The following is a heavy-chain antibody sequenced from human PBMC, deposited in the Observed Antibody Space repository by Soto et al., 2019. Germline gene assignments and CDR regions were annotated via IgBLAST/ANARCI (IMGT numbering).Heavy chain of an antibody. CDR3: ARDRPPEAGMTQAYYGMDV. Sequence: QVQLQESGPGLVKPSQTLSLTCTVSGGSISSGGYYWSWIRQHPGKGLEWIGYIYYSGSTYYNPSLQSRVTISVDTSKNPFSLKPGSVTAADTAVYYCARDRPPEAGMTQAYYGMDVWGQGTTVTVSS. CDR2: IYYSGST. CDR1: GGSISSGGYY. J-gene: IGHJ6*02. D-gene: IGHD1-20*01. V-gene: IGHV4-31*03.